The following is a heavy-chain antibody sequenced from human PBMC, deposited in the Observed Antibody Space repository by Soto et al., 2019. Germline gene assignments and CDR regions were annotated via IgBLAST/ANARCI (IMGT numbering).Heavy chain of an antibody. Sequence: EVQLVESGGDLIQPGGSLRLSCAASGFTVSSNYMSWVRQAPGKGLEWVSVIYSGGSTYYVDSVKGRFTIYKDNSKYTLYLQINNLRGEYTAVYYCARGGRLCSGWPDAFDLWGQGTMFTASS. CDR2: IYSGGST. J-gene: IGHJ3*01. CDR1: GFTVSSNY. D-gene: IGHD6-19*01. V-gene: IGHV3-53*01. CDR3: ARGGRLCSGWPDAFDL.